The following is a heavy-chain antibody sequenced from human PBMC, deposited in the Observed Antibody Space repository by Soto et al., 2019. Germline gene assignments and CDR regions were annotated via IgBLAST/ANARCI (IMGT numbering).Heavy chain of an antibody. CDR1: GFSFSHYA. CDR3: AKSKTRNYGGAFDI. CDR2: ISYDGENQ. J-gene: IGHJ3*02. Sequence: PGGSLRLSCAASGFSFSHYAMHWVRQPPGKGLEWVALISYDGENQYFTDSVGGRFTISRDNSKNTLYLQMNSLRAEDTAVYYCAKSKTRNYGGAFDIWGQGTMVTVSS. D-gene: IGHD4-17*01. V-gene: IGHV3-30-3*02.